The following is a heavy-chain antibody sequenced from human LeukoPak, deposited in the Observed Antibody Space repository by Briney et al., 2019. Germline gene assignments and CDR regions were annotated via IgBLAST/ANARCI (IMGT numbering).Heavy chain of an antibody. CDR3: ARESSVYYGMDV. CDR1: GFTFSSYS. D-gene: IGHD5/OR15-5a*01. V-gene: IGHV3-48*01. CDR2: ISSSSTI. J-gene: IGHJ6*02. Sequence: PGGSLRLSCAASGFTFSSYSMNWVRQAPGKGLEWVSYISSSSTIYYADSVKGRFTISRGNAKNSLYLQMNSLRAEDTAVYYCARESSVYYGMDVWGQGTTVTVSS.